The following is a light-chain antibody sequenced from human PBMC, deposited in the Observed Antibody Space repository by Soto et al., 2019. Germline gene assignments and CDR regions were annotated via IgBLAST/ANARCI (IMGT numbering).Light chain of an antibody. V-gene: IGLV1-47*01. J-gene: IGLJ1*01. CDR3: AAWDDSLSGSDV. Sequence: QSVLTQPPSASGTPGQRVTISCSGSSSNIGSNYVYWYQQLPGTAPKLLIYGNNQRPSGVPDRFSGSKSGTSASLGISGLRSEDEADYYCAAWDDSLSGSDVFGTGTKLTVL. CDR1: SSNIGSNY. CDR2: GNN.